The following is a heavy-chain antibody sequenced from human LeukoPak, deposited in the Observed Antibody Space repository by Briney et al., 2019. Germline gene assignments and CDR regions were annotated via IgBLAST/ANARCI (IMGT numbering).Heavy chain of an antibody. CDR1: GGTLRSYA. V-gene: IGHV1-69*06. CDR2: ITPILGTA. J-gene: IGHJ4*02. CDR3: ARAGPRGYSSTEQDY. D-gene: IGHD5-18*01. Sequence: SVEFSCKASGGTLRSYAISWVLQAPGHRLKCVGGITPILGTANYAQKYQGRVTITADKSTSTAYMELSSLRSEDTAVYYCARAGPRGYSSTEQDYWGQGTLVTVSS.